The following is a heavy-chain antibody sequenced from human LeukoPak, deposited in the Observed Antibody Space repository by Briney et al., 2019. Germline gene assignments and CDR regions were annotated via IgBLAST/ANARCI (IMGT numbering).Heavy chain of an antibody. J-gene: IGHJ4*02. CDR2: INPGDSDT. D-gene: IGHD3-22*01. CDR1: GYSFTSYW. V-gene: IGHV5-51*01. CDR3: ARVSPITMIDKGFDY. Sequence: GESLKISCKGSGYSFTSYWIGWVRQMPGKGLEWMGIINPGDSDTRYSPSFQGQVTISADKSISTAYLQWSSLKASDTVMYYCARVSPITMIDKGFDYWGQGTLVTVSS.